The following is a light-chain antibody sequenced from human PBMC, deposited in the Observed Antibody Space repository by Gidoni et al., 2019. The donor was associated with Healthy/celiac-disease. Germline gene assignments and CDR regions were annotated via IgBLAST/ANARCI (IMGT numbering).Light chain of an antibody. V-gene: IGKV3-20*01. CDR2: GAS. J-gene: IGKJ1*01. CDR3: QQYGSSPWT. CDR1: QSVSSSY. Sequence: EIVLPQSPGTLSLSPGERATLTCRARQSVSSSYLAWYQQKPGQAPRLLIYGASSRATGIPYRFSGSGSGTDFTLTISRLEPEDFAVYYCQQYGSSPWTFGQGTKVEIK.